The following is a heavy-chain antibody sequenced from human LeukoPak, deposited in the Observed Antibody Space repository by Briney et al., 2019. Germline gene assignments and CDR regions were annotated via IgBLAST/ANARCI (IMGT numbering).Heavy chain of an antibody. V-gene: IGHV3-23*01. J-gene: IGHJ4*02. CDR3: ANLPYDSSGPQGH. CDR1: GFTFSSYA. Sequence: PGGSLRLSCAASGFTFSSYAMSWVRQAPGKGLEWVSAISGSGGSTYYGDSVKGRFTISRDNSKNTLYLQMNSLRAEDTAVYYCANLPYDSSGPQGHSGQGTLVTVSS. CDR2: ISGSGGST. D-gene: IGHD3-22*01.